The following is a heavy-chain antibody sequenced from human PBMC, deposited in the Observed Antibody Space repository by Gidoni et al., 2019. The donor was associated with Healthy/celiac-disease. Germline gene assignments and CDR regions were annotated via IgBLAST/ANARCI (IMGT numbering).Heavy chain of an antibody. Sequence: QGQLVDSGGGVVQPGRSLSLSCAASRSTFSSYAMHWVRQAPGTGLGWVAVISYDGSNKYYADSVKGRFTISRDNSKNTLYLQMNSLRAEDTAVYYCAREPSVDWYFDLWGRGTLVTVSS. J-gene: IGHJ2*01. CDR3: AREPSVDWYFDL. CDR2: ISYDGSNK. CDR1: RSTFSSYA. V-gene: IGHV3-30-3*01.